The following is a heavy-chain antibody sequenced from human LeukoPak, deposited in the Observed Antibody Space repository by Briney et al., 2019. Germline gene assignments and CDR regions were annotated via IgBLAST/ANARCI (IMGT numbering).Heavy chain of an antibody. J-gene: IGHJ4*02. CDR2: ISGSGVLT. CDR3: AKTTTGYSSGRYPGWPVDY. Sequence: GGSLRLSCAVSGVTFSSYAIYGGRQARGKGGEGVSGISGSGVLTFLAVPVKGRFTISRDNSNNTVYLQMNSLRLEDTAVYYCAKTTTGYSSGRYPGWPVDYWGQGTLVTVSS. D-gene: IGHD6-19*01. CDR1: GVTFSSYA. V-gene: IGHV3-23*01.